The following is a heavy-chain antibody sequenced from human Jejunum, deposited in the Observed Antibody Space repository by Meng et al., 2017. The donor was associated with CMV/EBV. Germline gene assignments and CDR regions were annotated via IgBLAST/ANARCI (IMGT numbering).Heavy chain of an antibody. D-gene: IGHD3-22*01. V-gene: IGHV3-21*01. CDR3: ARGRASGYYYILDY. J-gene: IGHJ4*02. CDR2: ISSSSRYI. CDR1: GFSLSSYG. Sequence: GFSLSSYGLNWVRTAPGKGLEWVSSISSSSRYIFYADSVKGRFTISRDNAKNSLYLQMNGLRAEDTAVYYCARGRASGYYYILDYWGQGTLVTVSS.